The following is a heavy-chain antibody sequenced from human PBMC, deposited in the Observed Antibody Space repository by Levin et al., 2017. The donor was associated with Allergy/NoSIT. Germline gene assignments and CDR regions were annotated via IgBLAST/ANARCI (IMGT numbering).Heavy chain of an antibody. CDR2: IYYSGST. CDR1: GGSISSYY. D-gene: IGHD4-17*01. Sequence: HSQTLSLTCTVSGGSISSYYWSWIRQPPGKGLEWIGYIYYSGSTNYNPSLKSRVTISVDTSKNQFSLKLSSVTAADTAVYYCARQVLYGDYSGPNAFDIWGQGTMVTVSS. CDR3: ARQVLYGDYSGPNAFDI. J-gene: IGHJ3*02. V-gene: IGHV4-59*01.